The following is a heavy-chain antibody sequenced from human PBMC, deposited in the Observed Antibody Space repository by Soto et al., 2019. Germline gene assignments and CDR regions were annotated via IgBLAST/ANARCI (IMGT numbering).Heavy chain of an antibody. CDR1: GCGFAFSTSA. Sequence: GLLRLSNAASGCGFAFSTSAMSWVRKAPGKGLEWVSTFRESGGTTHYANSVKGRFTISRDNSKNTLYLQMNSLRAEDTAVYYCAKDAPNCDWFCPVDYWGQGTLVTVSS. CDR3: AKDAPNCDWFCPVDY. D-gene: IGHD3-9*01. V-gene: IGHV3-23*01. J-gene: IGHJ4*02. CDR2: FRESGGTT.